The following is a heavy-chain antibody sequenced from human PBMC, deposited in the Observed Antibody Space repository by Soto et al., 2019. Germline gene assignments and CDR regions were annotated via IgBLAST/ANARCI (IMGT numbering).Heavy chain of an antibody. Sequence: SETLPLTCTVSGGSISSSSYYWGWIRQPPGKGLEWIGSIYYSGSTYYNPSLKSRVTISVDTSKNQFSLKLSSVTAADTAVYYCARLSRGWLQGGYFDYWGQGTLVTVSS. CDR1: GGSISSSSYY. V-gene: IGHV4-39*01. CDR2: IYYSGST. J-gene: IGHJ4*02. D-gene: IGHD5-12*01. CDR3: ARLSRGWLQGGYFDY.